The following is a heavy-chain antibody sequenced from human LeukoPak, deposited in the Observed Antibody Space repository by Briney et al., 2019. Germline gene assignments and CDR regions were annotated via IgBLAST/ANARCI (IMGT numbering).Heavy chain of an antibody. J-gene: IGHJ6*02. CDR3: ARFRGDV. CDR2: VNGVGST. CDR1: GFTFSNAW. Sequence: GGSLRLSCAASGFTFSNAWMSWVRQAPGKGLEWVSVVNGVGSTYYADSVKGRFIISRENSKNTLHLQMNSLRAEDTAVYYCARFRGDVWGQGTTVTVSS. D-gene: IGHD3-10*01. V-gene: IGHV3-66*01.